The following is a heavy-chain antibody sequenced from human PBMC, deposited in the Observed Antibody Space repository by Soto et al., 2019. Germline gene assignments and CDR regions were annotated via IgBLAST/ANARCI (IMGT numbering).Heavy chain of an antibody. CDR1: GFVFSDYY. D-gene: IGHD4-17*01. CDR2: ISSGGAVS. CDR3: ARRLTRRTTGDWFDP. Sequence: VQLVESGGGLVKPGGSLRLSCAASGFVFSDYYMTWIRQAPGKALEWVSDISSGGAVSNFADSVRGRFTISRDNTNNSLYLQMNNLRAEDTTIYYCARRLTRRTTGDWFDPWGQGTLVTVSS. V-gene: IGHV3-11*01. J-gene: IGHJ5*02.